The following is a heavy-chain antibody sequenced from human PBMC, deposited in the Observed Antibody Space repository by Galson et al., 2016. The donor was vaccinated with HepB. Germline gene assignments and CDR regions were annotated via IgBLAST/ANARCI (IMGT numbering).Heavy chain of an antibody. CDR2: ITPLFGTT. J-gene: IGHJ2*01. CDR1: GGTFGNSA. CDR3: ARDESAAHWFFDL. V-gene: IGHV1-69*01. Sequence: SCKASGGTFGNSAIHWIRQAPGQGLQWMGGITPLFGTTDYGQTFEARVSITADDSNDVVYMEMSSLSSEDTATYFCARDESAAHWFFDLWGRGTLITVSS.